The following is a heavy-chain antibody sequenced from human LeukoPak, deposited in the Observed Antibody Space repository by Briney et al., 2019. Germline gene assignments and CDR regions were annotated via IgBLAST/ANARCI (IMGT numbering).Heavy chain of an antibody. D-gene: IGHD5-18*01. CDR3: AREGVTWIQLWKGGAFDI. Sequence: SETLSLTCTVSGGSISSGSYYWSWIRQPPGKGLEWIGYIYYSGSTNYNPSLKSRVTISVDTSKNQFSLKLSSVTAADTAVYYCAREGVTWIQLWKGGAFDIWGQGTMVTVSS. V-gene: IGHV4-61*01. CDR1: GGSISSGSYY. J-gene: IGHJ3*02. CDR2: IYYSGST.